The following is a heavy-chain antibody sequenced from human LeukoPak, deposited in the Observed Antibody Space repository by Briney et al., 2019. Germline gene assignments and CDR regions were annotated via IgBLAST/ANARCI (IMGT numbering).Heavy chain of an antibody. CDR2: IRYDGSNK. CDR3: AREVVPAAEADY. D-gene: IGHD2-2*01. J-gene: IGHJ4*02. CDR1: GFTFSSYG. V-gene: IGHV3-30*02. Sequence: GGSLRLSCAASGFTFSSYGMHWVRQAPGKGLEGVAFIRYDGSNKYYADSVKGRFTISRDNSKNTLYLQMNSLRAEDTAVYYCAREVVPAAEADYWGQGTLVTVSS.